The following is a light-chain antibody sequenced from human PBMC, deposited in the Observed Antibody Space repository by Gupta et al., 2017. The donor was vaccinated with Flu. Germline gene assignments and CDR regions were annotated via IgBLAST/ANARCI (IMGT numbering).Light chain of an antibody. CDR3: YSRDSTDNQQAV. J-gene: IGLJ2*01. Sequence: SSELTQDPAVSVALGQTVRITCQGDSLRNSYASWYQQKPGQAPVLVIYAKNIRPSGIPDRCSCGSSGNTASSTITGAQAEDEADEYCYSRDSTDNQQAVFGGGTKLTVL. CDR1: SLRNSY. V-gene: IGLV3-19*01. CDR2: AKN.